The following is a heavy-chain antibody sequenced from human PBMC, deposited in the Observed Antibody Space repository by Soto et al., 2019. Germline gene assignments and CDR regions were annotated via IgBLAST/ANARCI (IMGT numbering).Heavy chain of an antibody. CDR3: ARGRGLAYCSGGSCYYYGMDV. J-gene: IGHJ6*02. V-gene: IGHV1-8*01. CDR1: GHTFTSYD. D-gene: IGHD2-15*01. Sequence: ASVKVSCKASGHTFTSYDINWVRQATGQGLEWMGWMNPNSGNTGYAQKFQGRVTMTRNTSISTAYMELSSLRSEDTAVYYCARGRGLAYCSGGSCYYYGMDVWGQGTTVTVSS. CDR2: MNPNSGNT.